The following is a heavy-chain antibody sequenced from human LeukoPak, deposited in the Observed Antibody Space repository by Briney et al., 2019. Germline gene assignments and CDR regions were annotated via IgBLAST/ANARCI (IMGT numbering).Heavy chain of an antibody. V-gene: IGHV3-74*01. J-gene: IGHJ5*02. CDR2: IDSDGSTT. CDR1: GFTFSRHW. CDR3: ARRGAIIQSRFDP. D-gene: IGHD2-21*01. Sequence: PGGSLRLSREASGFTFSRHWMHWVRRAPGRGLVWVSRIDSDGSTTSYADSVKGRFTVSRDNARNTLYLDMTGLRVDDTAVYYCARRGAIIQSRFDPWGQGTLVTVSS.